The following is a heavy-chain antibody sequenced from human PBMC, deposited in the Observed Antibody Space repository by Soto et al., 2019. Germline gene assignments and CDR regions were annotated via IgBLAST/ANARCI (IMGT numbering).Heavy chain of an antibody. CDR1: GYSFTSYW. CDR3: ARHQETPGIAAAGLYYYYYMDV. Sequence: PGESLKISCKGSGYSFTSYWIGWVRQMPGKGLEWMGIIYPGDSDTRYSPSFQGQVTISADKSISTAYLQWSSLKASDTAMYYYARHQETPGIAAAGLYYYYYMDVWGKGTTVTVSS. V-gene: IGHV5-51*01. D-gene: IGHD6-13*01. CDR2: IYPGDSDT. J-gene: IGHJ6*03.